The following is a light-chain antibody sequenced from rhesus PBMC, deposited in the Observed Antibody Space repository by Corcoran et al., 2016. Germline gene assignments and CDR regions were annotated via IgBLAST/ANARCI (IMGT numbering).Light chain of an antibody. CDR2: KAS. CDR1: ENVNNY. J-gene: IGKJ2*01. V-gene: IGKV1-74*01. Sequence: DIQMTQSPSSLSASVGDRVTITCRASENVNNYLNWYQQNPGKAPKLLIYKASTLQSGVPSRFSGSGPGTDYTFTISSLQPEDVATYYCQHGYGTPYSFGQGTKVEIK. CDR3: QHGYGTPYS.